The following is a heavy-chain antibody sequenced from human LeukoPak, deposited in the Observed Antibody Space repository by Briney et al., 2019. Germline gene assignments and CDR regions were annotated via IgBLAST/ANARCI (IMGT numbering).Heavy chain of an antibody. V-gene: IGHV3-11*01. D-gene: IGHD6-13*01. Sequence: GGSLRRSCAASGFTFSDYYMSWIRQAPGKGLEWVSYISSSGNTIYYADSVKGRFTISRDNAKNSLYLQMNSLRAEDTAVYYCARPKYSSSWQIFDYWGQGTLVTASS. CDR3: ARPKYSSSWQIFDY. CDR1: GFTFSDYY. CDR2: ISSSGNTI. J-gene: IGHJ4*02.